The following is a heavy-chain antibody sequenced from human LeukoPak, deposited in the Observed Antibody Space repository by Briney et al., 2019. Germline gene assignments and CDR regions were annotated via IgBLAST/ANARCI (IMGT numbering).Heavy chain of an antibody. CDR3: ARDNSELHYYYYMDV. J-gene: IGHJ6*03. CDR1: GFTFSSYT. CDR2: ISSGNSNI. Sequence: GGSLRLSCAASGFTFSSYTMNWVRQAPGKGLEWVSYISSGNSNIYYADSVKGRFTISRDNAKNSLYLQMNSMRDEDTAVYYCARDNSELHYYYYMDVWGKGTTVTVSS. V-gene: IGHV3-48*02. D-gene: IGHD1-26*01.